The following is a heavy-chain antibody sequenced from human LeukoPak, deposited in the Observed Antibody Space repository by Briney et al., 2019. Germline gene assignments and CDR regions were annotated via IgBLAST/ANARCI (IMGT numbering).Heavy chain of an antibody. CDR3: ARSGRDGYDFHH. Sequence: SETLSFTCTVSGGSIRSYYWSWIRQPPGKGLEWIGYNYFSGSTNYNPSLKSRVTISVDTSKNQFSLKLSSVTAADTAVYYCARSGRDGYDFHHWGQGTLVTVSS. J-gene: IGHJ1*01. CDR1: GGSIRSYY. D-gene: IGHD5-24*01. V-gene: IGHV4-59*01. CDR2: NYFSGST.